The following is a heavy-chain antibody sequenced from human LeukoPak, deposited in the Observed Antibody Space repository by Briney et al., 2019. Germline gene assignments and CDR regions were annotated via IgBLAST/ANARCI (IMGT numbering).Heavy chain of an antibody. V-gene: IGHV3-23*01. D-gene: IGHD3-3*01. J-gene: IGHJ4*02. Sequence: GGSLRLSCAASGFTFSNFAMSWVRQAPGKGLEWVSATSGSGGSTYYADSVKGRFTISRDNSKNTLYLQMNSLRADDTALYYCAKRGSYDFWSGYYYDYWGRGTPVTVSS. CDR1: GFTFSNFA. CDR3: AKRGSYDFWSGYYYDY. CDR2: TSGSGGST.